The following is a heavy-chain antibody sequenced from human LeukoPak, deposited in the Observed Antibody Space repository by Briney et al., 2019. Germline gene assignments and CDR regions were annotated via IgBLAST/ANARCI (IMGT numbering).Heavy chain of an antibody. J-gene: IGHJ4*02. Sequence: GGSLRLSCAASGFTVSSNHMSWVRQAPGKGLEWVSVIYSGGSTYYADSVKGRFTISRDNSKNTLYLQMNSLRAEDTAVYYCASQDSSGYPYYFDYWGQGTLVTVSS. V-gene: IGHV3-53*01. CDR1: GFTVSSNH. D-gene: IGHD3-22*01. CDR3: ASQDSSGYPYYFDY. CDR2: IYSGGST.